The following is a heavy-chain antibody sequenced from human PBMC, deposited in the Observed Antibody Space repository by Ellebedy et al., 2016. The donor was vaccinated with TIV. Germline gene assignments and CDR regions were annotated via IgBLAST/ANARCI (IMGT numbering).Heavy chain of an antibody. V-gene: IGHV4-34*01. J-gene: IGHJ4*02. Sequence: SETLSLXCAVYGGSFSGYYWSWIRQPPGKGLEWIGEINHSGSTNYNPSLKSRVTISVDTSKNQFSLKLSSVTAADTAVYYCARGEQQLVRYWGQGTLVTVSS. D-gene: IGHD6-13*01. CDR3: ARGEQQLVRY. CDR1: GGSFSGYY. CDR2: INHSGST.